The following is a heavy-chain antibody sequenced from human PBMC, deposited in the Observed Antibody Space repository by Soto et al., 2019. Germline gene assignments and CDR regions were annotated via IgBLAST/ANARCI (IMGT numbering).Heavy chain of an antibody. Sequence: SETLSLTCSVSGGSIRGDYWNWIRQTPGKGLEWIANIYHSGATNYNPSLKSRVTISIDTSKNQFSLNLNSVTAADTAIYFCARSFSDWYYFDYWGLGTLVTSPQ. V-gene: IGHV4-59*01. D-gene: IGHD3-9*01. J-gene: IGHJ4*02. CDR1: GGSIRGDY. CDR3: ARSFSDWYYFDY. CDR2: IYHSGAT.